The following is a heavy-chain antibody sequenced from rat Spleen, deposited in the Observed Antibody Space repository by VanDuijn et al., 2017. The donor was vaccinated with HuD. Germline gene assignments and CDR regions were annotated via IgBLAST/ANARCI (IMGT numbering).Heavy chain of an antibody. J-gene: IGHJ3*01. CDR3: ARSLPGYNAFAY. V-gene: IGHV2S61*01. Sequence: QVQLKESGPGLVQPSQALSLSCTVSGFSLSSYGVIWVRQPPGKGLEWMGVMWGNGNTNYNSPLKSRLSISRDTSKSQVFLKMNNLQTEDTAMYFCARSLPGYNAFAYWGQGTLVTVSS. CDR1: GFSLSSYG. CDR2: MWGNGNT. D-gene: IGHD1-4*01.